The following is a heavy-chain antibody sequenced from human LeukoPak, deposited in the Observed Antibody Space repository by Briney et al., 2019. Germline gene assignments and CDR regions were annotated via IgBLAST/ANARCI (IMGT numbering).Heavy chain of an antibody. D-gene: IGHD3-3*01. CDR1: GFMFSGSA. CDR3: TREYNTATRGDF. J-gene: IGHJ4*02. CDR2: IRNRGNNFAT. Sequence: GSLRLSCVVSGFMFSGSAIHWFRQASGKGLEWIGRIRNRGNNFATEYATSLKGRVTISREDSKNTAYLQMDSLKSDDTAVYYCTREYNTATRGDFWGQGTLVIVSS. V-gene: IGHV3-73*01.